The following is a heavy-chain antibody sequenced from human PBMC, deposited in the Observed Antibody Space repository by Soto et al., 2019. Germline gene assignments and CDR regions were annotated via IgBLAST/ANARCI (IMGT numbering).Heavy chain of an antibody. CDR3: ASLYDFWSGYFTSFYGMDV. CDR2: IIPIFGTA. D-gene: IGHD3-3*01. J-gene: IGHJ6*02. CDR1: GGTLSSYA. Sequence: QVQLVQSGAEVKKPGSSVKVSCKASGGTLSSYAISWVRQAPGQGLEWMGGIIPIFGTANYAQKFQGRVTITADESTSTAYMELSSLRSEDTAVYYCASLYDFWSGYFTSFYGMDVWGQGTTVTVSS. V-gene: IGHV1-69*01.